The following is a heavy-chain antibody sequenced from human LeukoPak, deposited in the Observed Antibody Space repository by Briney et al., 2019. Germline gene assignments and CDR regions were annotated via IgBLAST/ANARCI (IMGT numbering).Heavy chain of an antibody. CDR3: GTVAGTAIDY. Sequence: SETLSLTCTVSGGSISSSTYYWGWLRQPPGKGLEWIGSIYYSGSTYYNPSLTSRVTISVGTSKNQFSLKLNSVSAADTAVYYCGTVAGTAIDYWGQGTLVTVSS. D-gene: IGHD6-19*01. J-gene: IGHJ4*02. V-gene: IGHV4-39*01. CDR1: GGSISSSTYY. CDR2: IYYSGST.